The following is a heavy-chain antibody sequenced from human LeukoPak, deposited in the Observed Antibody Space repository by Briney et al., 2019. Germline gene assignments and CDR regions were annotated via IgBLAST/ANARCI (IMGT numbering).Heavy chain of an antibody. J-gene: IGHJ5*02. D-gene: IGHD3-10*01. CDR3: ARHEGSYYGSKSFYNVWWFDP. V-gene: IGHV4-39*01. CDR1: GGSINSDGYY. Sequence: PSETLSLTCTVSGGSINSDGYYWGWIRQAPGRGLEWIGKINHSRGTKYDPSLKNRGTISKDTSKKQFSLKLTSVTAADTAVFYCARHEGSYYGSKSFYNVWWFDPWGQGTLVTVSS. CDR2: INHSRGT.